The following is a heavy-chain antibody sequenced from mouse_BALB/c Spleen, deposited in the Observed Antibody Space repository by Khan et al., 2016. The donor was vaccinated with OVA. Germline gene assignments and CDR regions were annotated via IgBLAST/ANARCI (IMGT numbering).Heavy chain of an antibody. V-gene: IGHV5-6*01. CDR1: GFTFSTYG. D-gene: IGHD1-1*01. CDR2: VSTGGGYT. Sequence: EVKLVESGGDLVKPGGSLKLSCAASGFTFSTYGMSWVRQTPHKRLEWVATVSTGGGYTYYPASVKGRFTISRDTAKNTLYLQMTGLKSEDTAMFDCTRLAYCYDSEGFEYWGQGTLVTVSA. J-gene: IGHJ3*01. CDR3: TRLAYCYDSEGFEY.